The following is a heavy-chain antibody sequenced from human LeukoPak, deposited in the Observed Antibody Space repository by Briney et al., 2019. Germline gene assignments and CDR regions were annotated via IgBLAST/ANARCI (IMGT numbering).Heavy chain of an antibody. J-gene: IGHJ5*02. V-gene: IGHV3-30*18. CDR1: GFTFSSYG. D-gene: IGHD3-22*01. CDR3: AKDAPPRYYYDSSGLATTNWFDP. CDR2: ISYDGSNK. Sequence: GRSLRLSCAASGFTFSSYGMHWVRQAPGKGLEWVAVISYDGSNKYYADSVKSRFTISRDNSKNTLYLQMNSLRAEDTAVYYCAKDAPPRYYYDSSGLATTNWFDPWGQGTLVTVSS.